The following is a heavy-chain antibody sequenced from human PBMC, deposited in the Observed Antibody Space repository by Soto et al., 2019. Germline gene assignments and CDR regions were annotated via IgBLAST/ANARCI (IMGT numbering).Heavy chain of an antibody. CDR2: INPNNGGT. Sequence: ASVKVSCKASGDTFTAYYVHWVRQAPGQGLEWMGWINPNNGGTYYAQKFQGRVTMTSDTSIRTAYMELSRLRSDDTAVYYCATSLTMPRGLDYWGQGTLVTVSS. CDR3: ATSLTMPRGLDY. J-gene: IGHJ4*02. V-gene: IGHV1-2*02. CDR1: GDTFTAYY. D-gene: IGHD2-2*01.